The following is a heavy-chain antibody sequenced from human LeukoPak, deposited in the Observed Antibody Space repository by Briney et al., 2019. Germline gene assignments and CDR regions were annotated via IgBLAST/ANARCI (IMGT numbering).Heavy chain of an antibody. J-gene: IGHJ4*02. CDR3: AKISYYYDSSGSDY. CDR2: ISGSGGST. CDR1: GFTFSSYA. V-gene: IGHV3-23*01. D-gene: IGHD3-22*01. Sequence: AGGSLRLSCAASGFTFSSYAMSWVRQAPGKGLEWVSAISGSGGSTYYADSVKGRFTISRDNSKNTLYLQMNSLRAEDTAVYYCAKISYYYDSSGSDYWGQGTLVTVSS.